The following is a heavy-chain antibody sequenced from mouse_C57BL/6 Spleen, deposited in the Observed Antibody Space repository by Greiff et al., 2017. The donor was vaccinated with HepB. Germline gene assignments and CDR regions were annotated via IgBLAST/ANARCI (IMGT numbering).Heavy chain of an antibody. J-gene: IGHJ1*03. CDR2: ILPGSGST. CDR1: GYTFTGYW. CDR3: ARVENYDDDDWYFDV. Sequence: QVQLQQSGAELMKPGASVKLSCKATGYTFTGYWIEWVKQRPGHGLEWIGEILPGSGSTNYNEKFKGKATFTADTSSNTAYMQHSRLTTEDSAMYYCARVENYDDDDWYFDVWGTGTTVTVSS. D-gene: IGHD2-4*01. V-gene: IGHV1-9*01.